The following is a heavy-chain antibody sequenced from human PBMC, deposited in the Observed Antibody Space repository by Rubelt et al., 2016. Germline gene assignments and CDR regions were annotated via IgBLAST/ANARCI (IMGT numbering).Heavy chain of an antibody. J-gene: IGHJ6*02. CDR1: GFNFRSYS. D-gene: IGHD5-18*01. CDR2: ISSSSSYT. V-gene: IGHV3-21*01. CDR3: AGDVRGDTAVGRFDHGMDV. Sequence: EVQLVESGGDLVKPGGSLRLSCAVSGFNFRSYSMNWVRQAPGKGLEWVSFISSSSSYTYYVDSVKGRFIISRDNAKNSVYLQMNSLTAEDTAVNYWAGDVRGDTAVGRFDHGMDVWGQGTTVTVSS.